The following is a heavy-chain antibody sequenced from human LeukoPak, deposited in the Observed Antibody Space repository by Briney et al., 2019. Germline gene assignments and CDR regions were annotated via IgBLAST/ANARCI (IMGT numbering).Heavy chain of an antibody. CDR1: GFTFSSYA. V-gene: IGHV3-23*01. CDR3: AKFNGYCSSTSCSPQDY. D-gene: IGHD2-2*01. CDR2: ISGSGGST. J-gene: IGHJ4*02. Sequence: GGSLRPSCAASGFTFSSYAMSWVRQAPGKGLEWVSAISGSGGSTYYADSVKGRFTISRDNSKNTLYLQMNSLRAEDTAVYYCAKFNGYCSSTSCSPQDYWGQGTLVTVSS.